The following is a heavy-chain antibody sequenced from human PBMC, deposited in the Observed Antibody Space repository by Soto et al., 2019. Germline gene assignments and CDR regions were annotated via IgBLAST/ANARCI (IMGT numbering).Heavy chain of an antibody. CDR2: IYWDDDK. Sequence: ESGPTLVNPTQTLTLTCTFSGFSLSTSGVGVGWIRQPPGKALEWLALIYWDDDKRYSPSLKSRLTITKDTSKNQVVLTMTNMDPVDTATYYCAHTPGGVYDSSGHDAFDIWGQGTMVTVSS. CDR1: GFSLSTSGVG. J-gene: IGHJ3*02. CDR3: AHTPGGVYDSSGHDAFDI. D-gene: IGHD3-22*01. V-gene: IGHV2-5*02.